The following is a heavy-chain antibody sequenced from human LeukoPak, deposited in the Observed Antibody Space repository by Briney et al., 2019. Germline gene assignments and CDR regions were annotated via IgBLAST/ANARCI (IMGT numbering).Heavy chain of an antibody. J-gene: IGHJ5*02. CDR2: INPNSGGT. CDR3: ARDPIRGVKGWFDP. CDR1: GYTFTGYY. D-gene: IGHD3-10*01. Sequence: ASVKVSCKASGYTFTGYYMHWVRQAPGQGLEWMGWINPNSGGTNYAQKFQGRVTMTRDTSISTAYMELSRLRSDDTAVYYCARDPIRGVKGWFDPWGQGALVTVSS. V-gene: IGHV1-2*02.